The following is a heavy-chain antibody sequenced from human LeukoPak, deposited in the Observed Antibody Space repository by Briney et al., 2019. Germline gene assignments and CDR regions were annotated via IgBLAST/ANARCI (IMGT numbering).Heavy chain of an antibody. CDR3: ARDRGEGTPLDP. CDR2: IRIDGSDT. J-gene: IGHJ5*02. Sequence: PGGSLRLSCAASGFAFNTYAMTWVRQAPGKGLVWVSLIRIDGSDTDYADSVRGRFTTSRDNAKNALYLQMDSLRVEDTAIYYCARDRGEGTPLDPWGQGTLVTVSS. V-gene: IGHV3-74*01. CDR1: GFAFNTYA. D-gene: IGHD6-25*01.